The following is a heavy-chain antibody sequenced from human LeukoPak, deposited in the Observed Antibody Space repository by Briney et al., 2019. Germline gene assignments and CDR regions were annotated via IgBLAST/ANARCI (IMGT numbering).Heavy chain of an antibody. V-gene: IGHV3-23*01. D-gene: IGHD3-10*01. J-gene: IGHJ4*02. CDR1: GFTFSSSG. CDR3: AKHGFGVFEGY. Sequence: GGSLRLSCAASGFTFSSSGISWVRQAPGKGLEWVSGISDSGGSTYYADSVKGRFTISRDNSKNTLYLQMNSLRAEDTAVYYCAKHGFGVFEGYWGQGTLVTVSS. CDR2: ISDSGGST.